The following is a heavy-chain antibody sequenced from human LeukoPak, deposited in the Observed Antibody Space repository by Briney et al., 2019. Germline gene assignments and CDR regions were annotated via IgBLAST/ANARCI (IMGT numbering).Heavy chain of an antibody. D-gene: IGHD2-2*01. CDR3: ASSKYYYYYYMDV. V-gene: IGHV4-59*01. CDR1: GGSISSYY. J-gene: IGHJ6*03. CDR2: IYYSGST. Sequence: SETLSLTCTVSGGSISSYYWSWLRQPPGKGLEWVGYIYYSGSTNYNPSLKSRVTISVDTSKNQFSLKLSSVTAADTAVYYCASSKYYYYYYMDVWGKGTTVTISS.